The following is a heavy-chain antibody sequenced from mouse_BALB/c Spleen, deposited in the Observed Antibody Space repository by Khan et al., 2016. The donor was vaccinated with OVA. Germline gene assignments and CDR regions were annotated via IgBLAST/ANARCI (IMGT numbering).Heavy chain of an antibody. V-gene: IGHV1-20*02. CDR1: GYSFTGYF. Sequence: EVELVESGPELVKPGASVKISCKASGYSFTGYFMNWVMQSHGKSLEWIGRINPHIGETFYNQKFTGKATLTVDESSSTAHMELRSLASEDSAVYYCARKNGSDFDYWGQGTTLTVSS. D-gene: IGHD1-1*01. J-gene: IGHJ2*01. CDR3: ARKNGSDFDY. CDR2: INPHIGET.